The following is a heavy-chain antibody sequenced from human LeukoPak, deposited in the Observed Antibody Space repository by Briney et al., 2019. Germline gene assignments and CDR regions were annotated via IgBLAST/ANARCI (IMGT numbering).Heavy chain of an antibody. V-gene: IGHV3-48*01. CDR3: ARGGSGYYDSSGYSDFDY. D-gene: IGHD3-22*01. J-gene: IGHJ4*02. Sequence: GGSLRLSCAASGFTFSSYNMNWVRQAPEKGLEWISYISSSSSIIYYADSVKGRFTISRDNAKNSLYLQMNSLRAEDTAVYYCARGGSGYYDSSGYSDFDYWGQGTLVTVSS. CDR1: GFTFSSYN. CDR2: ISSSSSII.